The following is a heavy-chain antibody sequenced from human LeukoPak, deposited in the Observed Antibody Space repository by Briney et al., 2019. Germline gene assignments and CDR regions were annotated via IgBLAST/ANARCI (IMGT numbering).Heavy chain of an antibody. Sequence: GGSLRLSRAASGFTFSSYAMSWVRQAPGKGLEWVSAISGSGDSSYYADSVKGRFTISRDNSKNTLYLQMNSLRAEDTAVYYCAKDIHIVVVTALDYWGQGTLVTVSS. CDR2: ISGSGDSS. J-gene: IGHJ4*02. V-gene: IGHV3-23*01. CDR1: GFTFSSYA. CDR3: AKDIHIVVVTALDY. D-gene: IGHD2-21*02.